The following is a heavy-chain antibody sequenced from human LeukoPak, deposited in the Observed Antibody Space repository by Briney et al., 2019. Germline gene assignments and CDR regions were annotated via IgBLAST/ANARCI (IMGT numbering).Heavy chain of an antibody. CDR3: ARGPSAYCSGGSCYSGSAWFDP. D-gene: IGHD2-15*01. V-gene: IGHV1-69*13. CDR1: GGTFSSYA. CDR2: IIPIFGTA. J-gene: IGHJ5*02. Sequence: SVKVSCKASGGTFSSYAISWVRQAPGQGLEWMGGIIPIFGTANYAQKFQGRVTITADESTSTAYMELSSLRSEVTAVYYCARGPSAYCSGGSCYSGSAWFDPWGQGTLVTVSS.